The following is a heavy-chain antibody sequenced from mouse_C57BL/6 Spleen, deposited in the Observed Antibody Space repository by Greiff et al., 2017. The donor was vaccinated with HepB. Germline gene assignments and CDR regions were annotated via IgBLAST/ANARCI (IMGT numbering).Heavy chain of an antibody. V-gene: IGHV1-80*01. Sequence: QVQLQQSGAELVKPGASVKISCKASGYAFSSYWMNWVKQRPGKGLEWIGQIYPGDGDTNYNGKFKGKATLTADKSSSTAYMQLSSLTSEDSAVYFCARSIPSGSSYDWYFDVWGTGTTVTVSS. CDR3: ARSIPSGSSYDWYFDV. CDR2: IYPGDGDT. J-gene: IGHJ1*03. D-gene: IGHD1-1*01. CDR1: GYAFSSYW.